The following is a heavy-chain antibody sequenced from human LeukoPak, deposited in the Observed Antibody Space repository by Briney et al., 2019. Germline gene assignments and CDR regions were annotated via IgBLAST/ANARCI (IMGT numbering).Heavy chain of an antibody. V-gene: IGHV1-2*02. CDR1: GYTFTGYY. CDR2: INPNSGGT. Sequence: GASVKVSCKASGYTFTGYYMHWVRQAPGQGLEWMGWINPNSGGTNYAQKFQGRVTISVDTSKNQFSLKLTSVTAADTAVYYCARVSGYDWESFYDYWGQGTLVTVSS. J-gene: IGHJ4*02. CDR3: ARVSGYDWESFYDY. D-gene: IGHD5-12*01.